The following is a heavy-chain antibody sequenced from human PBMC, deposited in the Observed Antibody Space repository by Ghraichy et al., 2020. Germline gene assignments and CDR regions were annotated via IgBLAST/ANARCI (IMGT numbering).Heavy chain of an antibody. D-gene: IGHD6-13*01. CDR2: IVVGSGNT. V-gene: IGHV1-58*02. CDR1: GFTFTSSA. Sequence: SVKVSCKASGFTFTSSAMQWVRQARGQRLEGVGWIVVGSGNTNYAQKFQERVTITRDMATSTDYMELRSLRSADTAGYYCPAVRQQLVDAFAIWSQGTMLSVSS. J-gene: IGHJ3*02. CDR3: PAVRQQLVDAFAI.